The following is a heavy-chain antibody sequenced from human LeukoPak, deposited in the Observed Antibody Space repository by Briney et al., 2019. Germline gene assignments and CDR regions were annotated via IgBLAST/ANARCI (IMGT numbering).Heavy chain of an antibody. CDR1: GYSFTNYW. V-gene: IGHV5-51*01. CDR2: IHSADSNT. CDR3: AGARHGDYRWDY. J-gene: IGHJ4*02. D-gene: IGHD4-17*01. Sequence: GESLKISCQDSGYSFTNYWIGWVRQMPGKGLEWMGIIHSADSNTKYSPSFQGQVTISADKSISTAYLQWSGLKVSDTAMYYCAGARHGDYRWDYWGQGTLVTVSS.